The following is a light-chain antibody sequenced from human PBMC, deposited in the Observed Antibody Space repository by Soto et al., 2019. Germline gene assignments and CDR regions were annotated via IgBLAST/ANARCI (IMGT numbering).Light chain of an antibody. V-gene: IGKV1-5*01. J-gene: IGKJ1*01. Sequence: DIQMTQSPSTLSASVGDRVTITCRARQNISSWWAWYQQKPGKAPKLLIYDASSLESGVPSRFSGSGSGTEFTLTISSLQLDDFAPYYCQQYNSFSTGTFGQGTKVEIK. CDR1: QNISSW. CDR2: DAS. CDR3: QQYNSFSTGT.